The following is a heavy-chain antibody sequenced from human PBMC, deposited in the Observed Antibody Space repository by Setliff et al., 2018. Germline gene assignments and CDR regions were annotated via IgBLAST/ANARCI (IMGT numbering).Heavy chain of an antibody. CDR1: GFTFGSHA. J-gene: IGHJ4*02. Sequence: SLRLSCAASGFTFGSHAMHWVRQAPGKGLEWVAVISYDGSNQYYADSVKGRFTVSRDNSKNTLSLQMYSLRTEDTALYYCARERHLLSTVVIFGLFDFWGQGALVTVSS. D-gene: IGHD3-3*01. CDR2: ISYDGSNQ. V-gene: IGHV3-30*01. CDR3: ARERHLLSTVVIFGLFDF.